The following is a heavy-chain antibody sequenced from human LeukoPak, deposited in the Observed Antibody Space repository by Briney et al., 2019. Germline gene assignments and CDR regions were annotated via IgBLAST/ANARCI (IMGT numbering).Heavy chain of an antibody. CDR1: GGTFSGYY. J-gene: IGHJ4*02. Sequence: MASETLSLTCAVSGGTFSGYYLSWIRQPPGKGLEWIGEINHSGSTNYNPSLKSRVTISVDTSKNQFSLKLSSVTAADTAVYDCASGLGSYPFDYWGQGTLVTVSS. V-gene: IGHV4-34*01. D-gene: IGHD1-26*01. CDR2: INHSGST. CDR3: ASGLGSYPFDY.